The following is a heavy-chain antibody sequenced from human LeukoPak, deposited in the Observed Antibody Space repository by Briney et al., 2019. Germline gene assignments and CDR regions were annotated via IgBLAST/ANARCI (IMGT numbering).Heavy chain of an antibody. CDR1: GFTLTTYW. V-gene: IGHV3-74*01. CDR3: ARASGHDGFDI. J-gene: IGHJ3*02. Sequence: GGSLRLSCAASGFTLTTYWMHWVRQAPGKGLVWVSRINSDGRITTYADSVKGRLTTSGDDAETKLYLQMNSLRAEETAVYYCARASGHDGFDIWGQGTTVTVSS. CDR2: INSDGRIT.